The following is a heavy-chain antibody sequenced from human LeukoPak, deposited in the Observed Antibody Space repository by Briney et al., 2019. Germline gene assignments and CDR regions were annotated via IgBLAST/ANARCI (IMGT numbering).Heavy chain of an antibody. D-gene: IGHD6-19*01. J-gene: IGHJ4*02. CDR2: IGNSDGAI. Sequence: GGSLRLSCAASGFTVSTYYTSWVRQPPGKGLERISYIGNSDGAIDYADSVKGRFTISKDNAKNSVYLQMDNLRADDTAVYYCAREQWYRLDYWGQGSLVTVSS. CDR3: AREQWYRLDY. CDR1: GFTVSTYY. V-gene: IGHV3-11*01.